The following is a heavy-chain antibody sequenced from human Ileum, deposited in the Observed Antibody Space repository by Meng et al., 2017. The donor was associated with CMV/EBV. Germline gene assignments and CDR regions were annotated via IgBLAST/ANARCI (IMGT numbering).Heavy chain of an antibody. Sequence: GGSLRLSCAASGFTFSDYWMHWVRQAPGKGLVWVSRIDYDGSSATYADSVKGRFTISRDNAKNTLYLQMNSLRAEDTAVYYCARVATLSTIPWFDPWGQGTLVTSPQ. J-gene: IGHJ5*02. CDR3: ARVATLSTIPWFDP. D-gene: IGHD3-3*01. CDR1: GFTFSDYW. V-gene: IGHV3-74*01. CDR2: IDYDGSSA.